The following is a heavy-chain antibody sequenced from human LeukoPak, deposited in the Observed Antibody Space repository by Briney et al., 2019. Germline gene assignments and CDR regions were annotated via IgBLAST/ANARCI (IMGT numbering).Heavy chain of an antibody. V-gene: IGHV3-33*03. CDR1: GFTFSTYG. J-gene: IGHJ6*03. CDR3: ASSLLSYYYYYYYMDV. CDR2: IGSDDSNK. D-gene: IGHD2-15*01. Sequence: PGGSLRLSCVASGFTFSTYGMHWVRQAPGKGLEWVAKIGSDDSNKHYADSVKGRFTISRDDAKNLLYLDMNSLRAEDTAVYYCASSLLSYYYYYYYMDVWGKGTTVTVSS.